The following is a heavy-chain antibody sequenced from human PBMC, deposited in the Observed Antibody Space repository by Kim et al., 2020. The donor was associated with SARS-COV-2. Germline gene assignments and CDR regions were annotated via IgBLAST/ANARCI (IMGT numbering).Heavy chain of an antibody. CDR3: ARDSGQGIAARQV. J-gene: IGHJ4*02. V-gene: IGHV4-31*01. Sequence: YNPSLKGLVTRQVETSKNKFSLKLSSVTAADTAVYYCARDSGQGIAARQVWGQGTLVTVSS. D-gene: IGHD6-6*01.